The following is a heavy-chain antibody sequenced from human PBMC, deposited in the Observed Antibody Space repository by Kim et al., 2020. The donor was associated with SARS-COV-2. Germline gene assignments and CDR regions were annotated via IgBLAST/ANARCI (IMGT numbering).Heavy chain of an antibody. J-gene: IGHJ4*02. V-gene: IGHV1-46*01. D-gene: IGHD1-1*01. CDR3: ARDKGYYYFDY. Sequence: TSYAQKFQGRVTMNRGTTPSTGYLGLSSLRSEDTAVYYCARDKGYYYFDYWGQGTLVTVSS. CDR2: T.